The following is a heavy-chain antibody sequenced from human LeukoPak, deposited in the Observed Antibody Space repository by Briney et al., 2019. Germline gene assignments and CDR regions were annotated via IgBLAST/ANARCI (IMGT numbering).Heavy chain of an antibody. D-gene: IGHD3-22*01. J-gene: IGHJ6*02. CDR3: ARDGPRVSSGYYYGMDV. V-gene: IGHV1-2*02. CDR1: GYIFTGYY. CDR2: NNPNSGGT. Sequence: ASVKVSCKASGYIFTGYYMHWVRQAPGQVLEWMGWNNPNSGGTNYAQKFQGRVTMTRDTYISTAYMELSRLRSDDTAVYYCARDGPRVSSGYYYGMDVWGQGTTVTVSS.